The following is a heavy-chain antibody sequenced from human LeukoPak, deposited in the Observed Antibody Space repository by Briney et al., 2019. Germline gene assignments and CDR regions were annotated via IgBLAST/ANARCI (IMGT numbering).Heavy chain of an antibody. D-gene: IGHD3-3*01. CDR2: MNHSGST. CDR3: ATGTFPYDFCSGYSHYFDY. V-gene: IGHV4-34*01. Sequence: SETLSLTCAVYGGSFSGYYGSWVRQPPGKGLEWIGEMNHSGSTNYNPSLRSRFTISLDTSKNQFSRKLSSVTAADTAVYYCATGTFPYDFCSGYSHYFDYWGTGTLVTVSS. CDR1: GGSFSGYY. J-gene: IGHJ4*02.